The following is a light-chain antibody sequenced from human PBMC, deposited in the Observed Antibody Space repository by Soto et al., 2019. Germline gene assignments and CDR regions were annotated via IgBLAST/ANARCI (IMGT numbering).Light chain of an antibody. CDR2: GNS. CDR3: QSYDSSLSGSKVV. V-gene: IGLV1-40*01. Sequence: QSVLTQPPSVSGAPGQRVTISCTGSSSNIGAGYDVHWYQQLPGTAPKLLIYGNSNRPSGVPDRFSGSKSRTSASLAITGLQAEDEADYYCQSYDSSLSGSKVVFGTGTKLTVL. J-gene: IGLJ1*01. CDR1: SSNIGAGYD.